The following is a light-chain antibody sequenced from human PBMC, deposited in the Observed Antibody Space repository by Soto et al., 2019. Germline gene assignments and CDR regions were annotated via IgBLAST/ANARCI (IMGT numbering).Light chain of an antibody. CDR2: EVS. V-gene: IGLV2-14*01. CDR1: SSDVGGYNY. CDR3: SSLTTNTTVV. Sequence: QSALTQPASVSGSPGQSITISCTGTSSDVGGYNYVSWYQQHPGKAPKLMIYEVSNRPSGVSNRFSGSKSGNTASLTISGLQAEDEADYYCSSLTTNTTVVFGGGTKLTVL. J-gene: IGLJ2*01.